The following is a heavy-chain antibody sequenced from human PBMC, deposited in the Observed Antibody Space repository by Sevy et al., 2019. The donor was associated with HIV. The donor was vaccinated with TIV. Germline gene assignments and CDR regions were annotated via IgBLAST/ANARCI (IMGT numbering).Heavy chain of an antibody. Sequence: GGSLRLSCAASGFTFSSYAMSWVRQAPGKGLEWVSAISGSGGSTYYADSVKGRFTISRDNSKNTLYLQMNSLGAEDTAVYYCAKNLYCTGGVCSGYWGQGTLVTVSS. J-gene: IGHJ4*02. V-gene: IGHV3-23*01. CDR2: ISGSGGST. CDR1: GFTFSSYA. CDR3: AKNLYCTGGVCSGY. D-gene: IGHD2-8*02.